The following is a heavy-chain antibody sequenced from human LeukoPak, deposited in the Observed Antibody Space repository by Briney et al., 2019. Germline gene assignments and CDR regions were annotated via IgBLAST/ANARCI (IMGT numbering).Heavy chain of an antibody. CDR3: ARGVVVGATLLFDY. D-gene: IGHD1-26*01. CDR1: GGSFSGYY. CDR2: INHSGST. Sequence: SETLSLTCAVYGGSFSGYYWSWIRQPPGKGLEWIGEINHSGSTNYNPSLKSRVTISVDTSKNQFSLKLSSVTAADTAVYYCARGVVVGATLLFDYWGQGTLVTVSS. J-gene: IGHJ4*02. V-gene: IGHV4-34*01.